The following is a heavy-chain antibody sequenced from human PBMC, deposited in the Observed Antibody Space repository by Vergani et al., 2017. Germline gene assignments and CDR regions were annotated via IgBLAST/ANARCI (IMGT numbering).Heavy chain of an antibody. CDR1: GGSISSSSYY. D-gene: IGHD3-22*01. Sequence: QLQLQESGPGLVKPSETLSLTCTVSGGSISSSSYYWGWIRQPPGKGLEWIGSIYYSGSTYYNPSLKSRVTKSVDTSKNQFSLKLSSVTAADTAVYYCARQDSSGSFPSVPVSWGQGTLVTVSS. CDR3: ARQDSSGSFPSVPVS. CDR2: IYYSGST. J-gene: IGHJ4*02. V-gene: IGHV4-39*01.